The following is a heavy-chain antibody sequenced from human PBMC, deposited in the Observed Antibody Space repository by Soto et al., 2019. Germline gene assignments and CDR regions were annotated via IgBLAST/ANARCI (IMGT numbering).Heavy chain of an antibody. D-gene: IGHD5-12*01. CDR2: TYYKSKWFN. Sequence: QVQLQLSGPGLMKPSQTLSLTCAISGDSVSSNSAGWNWVRQTPSRGLECLGRTYYKSKWFNNYAISVKCRITINPATSQNHFSLQLASVTPEDTAVYYCARGSWDDVSGHYYMDVWGKGTTVTVSS. CDR3: ARGSWDDVSGHYYMDV. J-gene: IGHJ6*03. CDR1: GDSVSSNSAG. V-gene: IGHV6-1*01.